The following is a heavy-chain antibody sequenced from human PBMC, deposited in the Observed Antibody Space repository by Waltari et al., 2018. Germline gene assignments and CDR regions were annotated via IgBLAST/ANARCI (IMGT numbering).Heavy chain of an antibody. Sequence: QVQLVHSGTEVKQSGASVKVSCKASGYTFTAYYIHWVRQAPGQGLEWMGRINSNSGTTNYAQKFKGRVTMTRDTSISTAYLELSSLRSDDTAVFYCARESSSGNNYFDYWGQGTLVTVSS. CDR1: GYTFTAYY. J-gene: IGHJ4*02. D-gene: IGHD6-19*01. V-gene: IGHV1-2*06. CDR3: ARESSSGNNYFDY. CDR2: INSNSGTT.